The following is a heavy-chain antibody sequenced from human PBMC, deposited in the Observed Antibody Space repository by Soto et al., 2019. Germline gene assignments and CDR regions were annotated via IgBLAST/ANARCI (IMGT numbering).Heavy chain of an antibody. J-gene: IGHJ4*02. CDR1: GGSISSSSYY. Sequence: SETLSLTCTVSGGSISSSSYYWGWIRQPPGKGLEWIGSIYYSGSTYYNPSLKSRVTISVDTSKNQFSLKLSSVTAADTAVYYCARLEGGYDYGGSYFDYWGQGTLVTVSS. V-gene: IGHV4-39*01. CDR3: ARLEGGYDYGGSYFDY. D-gene: IGHD5-12*01. CDR2: IYYSGST.